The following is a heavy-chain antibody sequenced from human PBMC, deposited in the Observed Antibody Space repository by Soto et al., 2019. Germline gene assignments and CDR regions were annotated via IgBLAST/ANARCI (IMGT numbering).Heavy chain of an antibody. J-gene: IGHJ4*02. Sequence: PGGSLRLSCAASGFTFSGSAIHWVRQASGKGLEWVGRMRSKGNNYATSYAASVKGRFTISRDDSKNTAYLHMNSLKTEDTAVYYCTSGLYYYDSRGYSYWGQGTLVTVSS. D-gene: IGHD3-22*01. CDR1: GFTFSGSA. CDR2: MRSKGNNYAT. V-gene: IGHV3-73*01. CDR3: TSGLYYYDSRGYSY.